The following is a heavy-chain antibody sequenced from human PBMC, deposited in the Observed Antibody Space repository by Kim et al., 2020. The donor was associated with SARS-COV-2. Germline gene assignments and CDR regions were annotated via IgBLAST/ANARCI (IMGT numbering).Heavy chain of an antibody. D-gene: IGHD6-19*01. V-gene: IGHV4-34*01. Sequence: LKSRVTISVDTSKNQFSLKLSSVTAADTAVYCCARGTRQWLSRHYYYYMDVWGKGTTVTVSS. CDR3: ARGTRQWLSRHYYYYMDV. J-gene: IGHJ6*03.